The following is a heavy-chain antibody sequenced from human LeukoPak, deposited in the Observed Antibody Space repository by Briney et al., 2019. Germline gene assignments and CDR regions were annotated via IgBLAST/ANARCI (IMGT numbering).Heavy chain of an antibody. V-gene: IGHV4-34*01. CDR2: INHSGST. D-gene: IGHD6-13*01. Sequence: SETLSPTCAVYGGSFSGYYWSWIRQPPGKGLEWIGEINHSGSTNYNPSLKGRVTISVDTSKNQFSLKLSSVTAADTAVYYCARDYSSSWYSVYYFDYWGQGTLVTVSS. J-gene: IGHJ4*02. CDR1: GGSFSGYY. CDR3: ARDYSSSWYSVYYFDY.